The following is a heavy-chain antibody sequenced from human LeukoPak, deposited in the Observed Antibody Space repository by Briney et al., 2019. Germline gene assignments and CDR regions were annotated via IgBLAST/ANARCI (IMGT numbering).Heavy chain of an antibody. V-gene: IGHV4-34*01. J-gene: IGHJ4*02. CDR1: AGSFSGYY. D-gene: IGHD3-16*01. CDR2: INHSGST. CDR3: ARAVVSTVVMLDY. Sequence: SETLSLTCAVYAGSFSGYYWSWIRQPPGKGLEWIGEINHSGSTNYNPSLKSRVTISVDTSKNQFSLKLSSVTAADTAVYYCARAVVSTVVMLDYWGQGTLVTVSS.